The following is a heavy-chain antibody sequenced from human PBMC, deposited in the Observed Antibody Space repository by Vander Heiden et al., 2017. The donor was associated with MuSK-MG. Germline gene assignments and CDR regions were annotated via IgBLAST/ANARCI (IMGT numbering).Heavy chain of an antibody. CDR2: ISVSGGDT. CDR1: GFPFSSYP. V-gene: IGHV3-23*01. D-gene: IGHD3-10*01. CDR3: AKKEGYGYALDI. Sequence: EVQLLESGGGLIQPGGSLRLSCAASGFPFSSYPMSWVRQAPGKGLEWVCGISVSGGDTYYADSVKGRFTISRDNSKYTLDLQMNSLRGEDTAIYYCAKKEGYGYALDIWGQGRTVTVSS. J-gene: IGHJ3*02.